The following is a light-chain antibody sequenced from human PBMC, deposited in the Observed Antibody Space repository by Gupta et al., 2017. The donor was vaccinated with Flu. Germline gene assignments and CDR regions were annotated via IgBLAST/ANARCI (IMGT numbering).Light chain of an antibody. V-gene: IGLV1-44*01. Sequence: QSVLTQPPSASGTPGQRVTISCSGSSSNIGSNTVNWYQQLPGTAPKLLIYSNNQRPSGVPDRFSCSKSGTSASLAISGRQSEDEAEYDCSAWADSMNGSEVFGTGTKVTVL. CDR1: SSNIGSNT. CDR2: SNN. CDR3: SAWADSMNGSEV. J-gene: IGLJ1*01.